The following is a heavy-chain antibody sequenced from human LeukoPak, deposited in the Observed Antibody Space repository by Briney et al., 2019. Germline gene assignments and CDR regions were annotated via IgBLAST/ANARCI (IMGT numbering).Heavy chain of an antibody. V-gene: IGHV1-69*02. J-gene: IGHJ4*02. CDR1: GGTFSSYT. CDR3: ARGLYDSSGYYTTFYYFDY. Sequence: GSSVKVSCKASGGTFSSYTISWVRRAPGQGLEWMGRIIPILGIANYAQKFQGRVTITADKSTSTAYMELSSLRSEDTAVYYCARGLYDSSGYYTTFYYFDYWGQGTLVTVSS. D-gene: IGHD3-22*01. CDR2: IIPILGIA.